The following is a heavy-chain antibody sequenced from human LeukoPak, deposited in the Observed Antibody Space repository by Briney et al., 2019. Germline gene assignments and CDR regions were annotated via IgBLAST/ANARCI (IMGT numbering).Heavy chain of an antibody. CDR3: ARRWFGESNWFDP. Sequence: ASVKLSCKASGYTFTSHALHWVRQAPGEGLEWMAWINGATGNTEYSQKFQARVTITRDTSASTAYMELRSLRSDDTAVYYCARRWFGESNWFDPWGQGTLVTVSS. J-gene: IGHJ5*02. CDR1: GYTFTSHA. D-gene: IGHD3-10*01. CDR2: INGATGNT. V-gene: IGHV1-3*01.